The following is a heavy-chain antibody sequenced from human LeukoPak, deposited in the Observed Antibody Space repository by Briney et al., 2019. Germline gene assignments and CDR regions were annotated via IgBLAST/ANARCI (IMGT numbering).Heavy chain of an antibody. Sequence: PGGSLRLSCAASGFTFSSYWMSWVRQAPGKGLEWVANIKQDGSEKYYVDSVKGRFTISRDNSKNTLYLQMNSLRGEDTAVYYCAKRDYPESTHYYPLFDYWGQGTLVTVSS. J-gene: IGHJ4*02. CDR1: GFTFSSYW. CDR2: IKQDGSEK. V-gene: IGHV3-7*03. D-gene: IGHD3-10*01. CDR3: AKRDYPESTHYYPLFDY.